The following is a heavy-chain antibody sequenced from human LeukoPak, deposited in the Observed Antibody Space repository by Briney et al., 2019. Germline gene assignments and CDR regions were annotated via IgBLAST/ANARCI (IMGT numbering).Heavy chain of an antibody. Sequence: GGSLRLSCTASGFTLSSCAMSWVRQAPGKGLECVSTISGSGVTTRYADSVRGRFTISRDNSKNTLYLQMNSLRAEDTAVYYCAKAYVHNYYYYGMDVWGQGTTVTVSS. CDR2: ISGSGVTT. V-gene: IGHV3-23*01. CDR1: GFTLSSCA. J-gene: IGHJ6*02. CDR3: AKAYVHNYYYYGMDV. D-gene: IGHD3-16*01.